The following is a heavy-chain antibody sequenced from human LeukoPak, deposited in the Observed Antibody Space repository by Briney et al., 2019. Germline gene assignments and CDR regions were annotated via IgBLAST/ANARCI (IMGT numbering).Heavy chain of an antibody. D-gene: IGHD2-2*01. CDR2: IYHSGST. J-gene: IGHJ6*02. CDR1: GGSISSGGYS. Sequence: PSETLSLTCAVSGGSISSGGYSWSWIRQPPGKGLEWIGYIYHSGSTNYSPSLKSRVTISVDTSKKEFSLKLSSVTAADTAVYYCARGLIANQDIVLVTSAMHYYYYGMDVWGQGTAVTVSS. V-gene: IGHV4-30-2*01. CDR3: ARGLIANQDIVLVTSAMHYYYYGMDV.